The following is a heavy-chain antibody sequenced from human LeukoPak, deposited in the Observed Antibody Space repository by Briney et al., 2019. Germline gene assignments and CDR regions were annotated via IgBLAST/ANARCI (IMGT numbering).Heavy chain of an antibody. CDR2: IYYSGTT. V-gene: IGHV4-59*01. J-gene: IGHJ1*01. Sequence: PSETLSLTCTVSGGSISSYYWSWIRQPPGKGLDCIGYIYYSGTTNYNPSLKSRVTISLDTSKNQFSLKLTSVTAADTAMYYCAKDDDWGRFNHWGQGTLVTVSS. CDR1: GGSISSYY. CDR3: AKDDDWGRFNH. D-gene: IGHD3-16*01.